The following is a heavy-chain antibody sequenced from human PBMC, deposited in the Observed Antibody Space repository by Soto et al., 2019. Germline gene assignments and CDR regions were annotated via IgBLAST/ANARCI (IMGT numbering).Heavy chain of an antibody. D-gene: IGHD3-10*01. J-gene: IGHJ6*02. CDR2: IYHSGST. CDR3: ARGPAIPSGTGSYYKSGGMDV. V-gene: IGHV4-30-2*01. CDR1: GGSISSGGYS. Sequence: SETLSLTCAVSGGSISSGGYSWSWIRQPPGKGLEWIGYIYHSGSTYYNPSLKSRVTISVDRSKNQFSLKLSSVTAADTAVYYCARGPAIPSGTGSYYKSGGMDVWGQGTTVTVSS.